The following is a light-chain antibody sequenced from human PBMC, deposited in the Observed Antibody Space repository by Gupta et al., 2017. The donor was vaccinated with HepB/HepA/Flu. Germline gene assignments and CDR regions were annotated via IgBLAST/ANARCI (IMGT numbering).Light chain of an antibody. V-gene: IGKV1-9*01. J-gene: IGKJ4*01. CDR1: QGITNF. CDR3: QQLNTFPLT. CDR2: AAS. Sequence: DIQLTQSPSFLSASVGDRVPITCRASQGITNFLAWYQQKPGKAPNLLIYAASTLQSGVPSRFSGSGSGTEFTLTISSLQPEDCATYYCQQLNTFPLTFGGGTEVEI.